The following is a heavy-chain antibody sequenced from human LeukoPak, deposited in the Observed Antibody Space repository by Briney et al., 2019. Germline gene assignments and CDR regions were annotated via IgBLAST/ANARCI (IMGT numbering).Heavy chain of an antibody. J-gene: IGHJ4*02. Sequence: GGSLRLSCAASGFTFSSYGMHWVRQAPGKGLEWVAFIRYDGSNKYYADSVKGRFTISRDNSKNTLYLQMNSLRAEDTAVYYCAKDSGYSSSSAFDYWGRGTLVTVSS. CDR1: GFTFSSYG. CDR3: AKDSGYSSSSAFDY. CDR2: IRYDGSNK. D-gene: IGHD6-6*01. V-gene: IGHV3-30*02.